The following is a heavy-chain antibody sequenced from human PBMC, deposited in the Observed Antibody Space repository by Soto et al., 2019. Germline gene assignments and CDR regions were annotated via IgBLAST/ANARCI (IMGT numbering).Heavy chain of an antibody. CDR3: TREIYDSSGYYFYFDY. D-gene: IGHD3-22*01. J-gene: IGHJ4*02. V-gene: IGHV3-53*01. CDR2: IYSGGST. CDR1: GFTVSSNY. Sequence: GGSLRLSCAASGFTVSSNYMSWVRQAPGKGLEWVSVIYSGGSTYYADSVKGRFTISRDNSKNTLYLQMNSLRAEDTAVYYCTREIYDSSGYYFYFDYWGQGTLVTVSS.